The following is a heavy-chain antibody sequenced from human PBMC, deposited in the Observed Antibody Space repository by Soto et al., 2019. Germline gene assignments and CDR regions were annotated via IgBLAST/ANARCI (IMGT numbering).Heavy chain of an antibody. V-gene: IGHV3-23*01. CDR2: ISGSGGST. J-gene: IGHJ4*02. CDR3: AKDYYDSSGYYGSKGLFDY. D-gene: IGHD3-22*01. CDR1: GFTFSSYA. Sequence: GESLKISCAASGFTFSSYAMSWVRQAPGKGLEWVSAISGSGGSTYYADSVKGRFTISRDNSKNTLYLQMNSLRAEDTAVYYCAKDYYDSSGYYGSKGLFDYWGQGTLVTVSS.